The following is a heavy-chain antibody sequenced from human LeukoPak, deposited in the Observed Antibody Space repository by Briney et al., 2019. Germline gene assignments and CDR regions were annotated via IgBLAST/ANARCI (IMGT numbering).Heavy chain of an antibody. CDR2: LSGSGGST. D-gene: IGHD3-22*01. J-gene: IGHJ4*02. V-gene: IGHV3-23*01. CDR1: GFTFSSYA. Sequence: PGGSLRLSCAASGFTFSSYAMSWVRQAPGKGLEWVSALSGSGGSTYYADSVKGRFTVSRDNSKDTLSLQMNSLRAEDTAVYYCARASRSGYDYWGQGTLVTVSS. CDR3: ARASRSGYDY.